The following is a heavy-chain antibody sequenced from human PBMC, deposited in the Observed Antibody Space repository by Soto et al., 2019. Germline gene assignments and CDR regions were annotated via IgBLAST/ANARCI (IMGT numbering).Heavy chain of an antibody. Sequence: CSVAEGYSIGGGECCSRIQQPPGKGLEWIGYIYYSGSTNYNPSLKSRVTISVDTSKNQFSLKLSSVTAADTAVYYCARDQKGSSLSKRYYNSGTAVRGHRTTVPV. V-gene: IGHV4-61*08. CDR2: IYYSGST. CDR3: ARDQKGSSLSKRYYNSGTAV. J-gene: IGHJ6*02. CDR1: EGYSIGGGEC. D-gene: IGHD1-1*01.